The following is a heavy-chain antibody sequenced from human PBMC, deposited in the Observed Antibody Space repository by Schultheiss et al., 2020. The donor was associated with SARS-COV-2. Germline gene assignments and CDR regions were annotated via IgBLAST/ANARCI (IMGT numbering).Heavy chain of an antibody. CDR2: ISYDGSNK. CDR1: GFTFSSYG. Sequence: GGSLRLSCAASGFTFSSYGMHWVRQAPGKGLEWVAVISYDGSNKYYADSVKGRFTISRDNSKNTLYVQMNSLRAEDTAVYYCVRDRSWWTPYNCFDLWGRGTLVTVSS. CDR3: VRDRSWWTPYNCFDL. D-gene: IGHD2-15*01. J-gene: IGHJ5*02. V-gene: IGHV3-30*03.